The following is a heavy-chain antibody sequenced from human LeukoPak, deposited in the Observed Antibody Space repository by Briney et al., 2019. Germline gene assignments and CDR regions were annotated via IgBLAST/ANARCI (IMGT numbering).Heavy chain of an antibody. CDR1: GFTFSSYA. CDR2: ISYDGSNK. Sequence: GGSLRLSCAASGFTFSSYAMHWVRQAPGKGLEWVAVISYDGSNKYYADSVKGRFTISRDNSKNTLYLQMNSLRAEDTAVYYCAGHFFESYDSSGYYVDYWGQGTLVTVSS. D-gene: IGHD3-22*01. CDR3: AGHFFESYDSSGYYVDY. J-gene: IGHJ4*02. V-gene: IGHV3-30*04.